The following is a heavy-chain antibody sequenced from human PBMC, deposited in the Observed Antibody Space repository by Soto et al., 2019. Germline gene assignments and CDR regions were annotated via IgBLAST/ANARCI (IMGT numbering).Heavy chain of an antibody. D-gene: IGHD1-20*01. CDR2: TYYRSKWYN. Sequence: SQTLSLTCAISGDSFSSNSAAWNWIRQSPSRGLEWLGRTYYRSKWYNDYAVSVKSRITINPDTSKNQFSLQLNSVTPEDTAVYYCARAYNWNDFVGYYYGMDVWGQGTTVTVSS. CDR1: GDSFSSNSAA. CDR3: ARAYNWNDFVGYYYGMDV. J-gene: IGHJ6*02. V-gene: IGHV6-1*01.